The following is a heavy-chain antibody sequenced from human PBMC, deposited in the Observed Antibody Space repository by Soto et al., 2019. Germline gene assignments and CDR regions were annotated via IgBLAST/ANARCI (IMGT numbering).Heavy chain of an antibody. CDR1: GFTFSSYG. CDR2: ISYDGSNK. CDR3: ANGDGYNWHAFDI. V-gene: IGHV3-30*18. J-gene: IGHJ3*02. Sequence: QVQLAESGGGVVQPGRSLRLSCAASGFTFSSYGMHWVRQAPGKGLEWVAVISYDGSNKYYADSVKGRFTISRDNSKNTLYLQMNSLRAEDTAVYYCANGDGYNWHAFDIWGQGTMVTVSS. D-gene: IGHD5-12*01.